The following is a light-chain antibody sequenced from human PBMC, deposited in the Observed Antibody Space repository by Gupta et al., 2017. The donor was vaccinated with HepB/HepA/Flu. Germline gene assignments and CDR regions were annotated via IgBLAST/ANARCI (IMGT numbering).Light chain of an antibody. CDR1: SSDVTGYNY. CDR3: CTSETSNTSSVV. CDR2: DVS. Sequence: QSALTQPRSVSGSPGQSVTISCTGTSSDVTGYNYVSWYQQHPGQAPKLMISDVSKLPSGVPDRFACSNSGNAASPITSALQDEDEADYYDCTSETSNTSSVVFGGGTKLTVL. V-gene: IGLV2-11*01. J-gene: IGLJ2*01.